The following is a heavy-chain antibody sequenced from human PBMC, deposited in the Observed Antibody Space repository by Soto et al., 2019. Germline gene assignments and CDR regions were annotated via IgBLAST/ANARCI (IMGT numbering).Heavy chain of an antibody. CDR3: ARDMERGYSGYPSKYYYYYYGMDV. V-gene: IGHV3-33*01. CDR1: GFTFSSYG. CDR2: IWYDGSNK. D-gene: IGHD5-12*01. Sequence: PGGSLRLSCAASGFTFSSYGMHWVRQAPGKGLEWVAVIWYDGSNKYYADSVKGRFTISRDNSKNTLYLQMNSLRAEDTAVYYCARDMERGYSGYPSKYYYYYYGMDVWGQGTTVTVSS. J-gene: IGHJ6*02.